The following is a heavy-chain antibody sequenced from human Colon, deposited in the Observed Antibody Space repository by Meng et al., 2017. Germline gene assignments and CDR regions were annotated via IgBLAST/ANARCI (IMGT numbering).Heavy chain of an antibody. V-gene: IGHV4-61*01. D-gene: IGHD2/OR15-2a*01. CDR2: IHYTGGT. CDR3: ARFRVLLKDFDY. Sequence: GSLRLSCTVSGGSVSSKSHYWSWMRQSPDNRPEWIGYIHYTGGTTYNPSLKSRVVISVDTSKNQFSLKLNSVTAADTAVYFCARFRVLLKDFDYWGQGTPVTVSS. J-gene: IGHJ4*02. CDR1: GGSVSSKSHY.